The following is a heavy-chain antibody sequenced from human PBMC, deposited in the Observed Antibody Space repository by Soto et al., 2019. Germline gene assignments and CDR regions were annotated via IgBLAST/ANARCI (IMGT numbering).Heavy chain of an antibody. Sequence: ASVKVSCKASGYSFTTYSFSLLRHAPGQRLEWMGWIAPYNGYTNYTQTFQGRFTITTDTAKSTAYMKLSSLTSDDTAVYYCTSGLTLIRGVISYGMAVWVQGTTVTVSS. V-gene: IGHV1-18*01. J-gene: IGHJ6*02. CDR1: GYSFTTYS. D-gene: IGHD3-10*01. CDR3: TSGLTLIRGVISYGMAV. CDR2: IAPYNGYT.